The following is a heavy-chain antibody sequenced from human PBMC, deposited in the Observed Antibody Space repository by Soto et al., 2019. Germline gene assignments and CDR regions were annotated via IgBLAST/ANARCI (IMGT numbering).Heavy chain of an antibody. CDR2: ISGSGGST. V-gene: IGHV3-23*01. Sequence: PGGSLRLSCAASGFTFSSYAMSWVRQAPGKGLEWVSAISGSGGSTYYADSVKGRFTISRDNSKNTLYLQMDSLRAEDTAVYYCAKTYCSGGSCYFFGNNWFDPWGQGTLVTVSS. CDR1: GFTFSSYA. CDR3: AKTYCSGGSCYFFGNNWFDP. J-gene: IGHJ5*02. D-gene: IGHD2-15*01.